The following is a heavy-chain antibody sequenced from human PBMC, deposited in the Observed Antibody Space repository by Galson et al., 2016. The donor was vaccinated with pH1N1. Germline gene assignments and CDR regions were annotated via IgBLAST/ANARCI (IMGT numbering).Heavy chain of an antibody. V-gene: IGHV3-33*01. CDR3: ARGAIRISGMEIEHRGYFDS. CDR2: IWFDGTEQ. CDR1: GFNFGHHG. D-gene: IGHD3-3*02. J-gene: IGHJ4*02. Sequence: LRLSCAASGFNFGHHGMHWVRQAPGEGLEWVAVIWFDGTEQSYGDAVQGRFTVSRDNSDNTVHLQMKSLRVEDTAVYYCARGAIRISGMEIEHRGYFDSWGQGTLVTVSS.